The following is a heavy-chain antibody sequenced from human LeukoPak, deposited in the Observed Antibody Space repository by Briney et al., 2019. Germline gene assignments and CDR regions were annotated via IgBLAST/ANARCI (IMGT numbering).Heavy chain of an antibody. CDR1: GFTFYNSG. CDR2: ISDSGGLT. CDR3: AIEQWELKY. V-gene: IGHV3-23*01. D-gene: IGHD1-26*01. Sequence: GGSLRLSCAASGFTFYNSGMGWVRQAPGKGLEWISAISDSGGLTYYADSVKGRFTISRDDSKNTLYLQVNSLKAEDTAVYYCAIEQWELKYWGQGTLVTVSS. J-gene: IGHJ4*02.